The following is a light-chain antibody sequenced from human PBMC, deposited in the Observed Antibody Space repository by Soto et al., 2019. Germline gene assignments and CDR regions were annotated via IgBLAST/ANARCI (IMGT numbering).Light chain of an antibody. CDR2: EGT. CDR1: INVGGYNL. CDR3: CSYAKSQVV. J-gene: IGLJ2*01. V-gene: IGLV2-23*01. Sequence: SALTQPASVSGSPGQSITISCTGTINVGGYNLVSWYQHHPGEAPKLMIYEGTKRPSGVSNRFSGSKSGNTASLAISGLQAEDEAEYYCCSYAKSQVVFGGGTQLTVL.